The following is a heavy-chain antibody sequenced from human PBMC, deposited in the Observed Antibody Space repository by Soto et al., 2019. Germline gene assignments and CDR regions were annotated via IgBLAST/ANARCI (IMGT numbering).Heavy chain of an antibody. J-gene: IGHJ4*02. D-gene: IGHD2-21*01. V-gene: IGHV3-23*01. CDR3: AHDHGIGTRDFLDF. Sequence: EVQVLESGGGLVQPGGSLRLSCAASGFLFRSYALTWVRQAPGKGLEWVSGISGSGGSAFYADSVKGRFTISRDNSKNTLYLHMISLRAEDTAVYYCAHDHGIGTRDFLDFWGQGTLVTVSS. CDR1: GFLFRSYA. CDR2: ISGSGGSA.